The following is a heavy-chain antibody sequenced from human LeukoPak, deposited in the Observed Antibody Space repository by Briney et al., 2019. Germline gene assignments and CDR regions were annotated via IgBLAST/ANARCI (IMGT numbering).Heavy chain of an antibody. J-gene: IGHJ4*02. Sequence: GASVTVSCKASGYTFTSYGISWVRQAPGQGLEWMGWISAYNGNTNYAQKLQGRVTMTTDTSTSTAYMELRSLRSDDTAVYYCARGDYDILTGYYPFDYWGQGTLVTVSS. CDR2: ISAYNGNT. V-gene: IGHV1-18*04. D-gene: IGHD3-9*01. CDR1: GYTFTSYG. CDR3: ARGDYDILTGYYPFDY.